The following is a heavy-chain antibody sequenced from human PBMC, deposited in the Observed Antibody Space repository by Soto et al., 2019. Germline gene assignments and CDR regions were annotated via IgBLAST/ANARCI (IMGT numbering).Heavy chain of an antibody. V-gene: IGHV3-33*01. CDR1: GFTFSSYG. CDR2: IWYDGNNK. CDR3: ARDDADCSGGSCYNPYYYYGMGV. J-gene: IGHJ6*02. D-gene: IGHD2-15*01. Sequence: GGSLRLSCAASGFTFSSYGMHWVRQAPGKGLEWVAVIWYDGNNKYYADSVKGRFTISRDNSKNTLYLQMNSLRAEDTAVYYCARDDADCSGGSCYNPYYYYGMGVWGQGTTVTVSS.